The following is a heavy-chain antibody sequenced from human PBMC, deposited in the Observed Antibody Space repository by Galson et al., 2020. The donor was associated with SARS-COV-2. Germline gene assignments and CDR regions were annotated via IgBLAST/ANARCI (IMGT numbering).Heavy chain of an antibody. D-gene: IGHD3-22*01. V-gene: IGHV4-31*03. Sequence: ASETLSLTCTVSGGSISSGGYYWSWIRQHPGKGLEWIGYIYYSGTAYYNPSLKSRVAISVDTSKNQFSLNMRSVTAADTAVYYCARSTYYFDSSGYSTYNWFDPWGQGTRVTVSA. CDR1: GGSISSGGYY. J-gene: IGHJ5*02. CDR2: IYYSGTA. CDR3: ARSTYYFDSSGYSTYNWFDP.